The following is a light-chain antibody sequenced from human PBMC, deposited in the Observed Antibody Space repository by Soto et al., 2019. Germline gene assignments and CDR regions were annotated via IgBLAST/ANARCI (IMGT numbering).Light chain of an antibody. CDR2: EVS. CDR3: CSYAGSSALV. V-gene: IGLV2-23*02. Sequence: QSALTQPASVSGSPGQSLTISCTGTSSDVGSYNLVSWYQQHPGKAPKLMIYEVSKRPSGVSNRFSGSKSGNTASLTISGLQAEDEADYYCCSYAGSSALVFGTGTKLTVL. J-gene: IGLJ1*01. CDR1: SSDVGSYNL.